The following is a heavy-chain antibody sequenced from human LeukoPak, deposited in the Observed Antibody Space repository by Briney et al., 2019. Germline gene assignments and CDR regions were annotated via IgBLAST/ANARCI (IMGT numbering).Heavy chain of an antibody. Sequence: GGSLRLSCAASGFTFDDYAMHWVRQAPGKGLEWVSLISWDGGSTYYADSAKGRFTISRDNSKNSLYLQMNSLRAEDTALYYCAKTRSAIRGYYYYYMDVWGKGTTVTVSS. CDR1: GFTFDDYA. V-gene: IGHV3-43D*03. CDR3: AKTRSAIRGYYYYYMDV. J-gene: IGHJ6*03. CDR2: ISWDGGST.